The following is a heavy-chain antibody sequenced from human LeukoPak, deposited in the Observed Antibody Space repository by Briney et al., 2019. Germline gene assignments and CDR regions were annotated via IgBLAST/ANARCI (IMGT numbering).Heavy chain of an antibody. CDR3: AKGASGRCSGTICYALDY. D-gene: IGHD2-2*01. J-gene: IGHJ4*02. CDR2: ISGSDTGT. CDR1: GFTFSSYA. Sequence: PGGSLRLSCAASGFTFSSYAMSWVRQAPGKGLGGVSVISGSDTGTYYADSVKGRFTISRDNSKNTLYLQMNSLRAEDTAIYYCAKGASGRCSGTICYALDYWGQGTLVTVSS. V-gene: IGHV3-23*01.